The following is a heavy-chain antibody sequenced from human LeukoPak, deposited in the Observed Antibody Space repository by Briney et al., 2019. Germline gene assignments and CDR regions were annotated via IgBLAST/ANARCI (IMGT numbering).Heavy chain of an antibody. CDR3: ARRHWGPIDY. V-gene: IGHV4-59*08. Sequence: SETLSLTCTVSGGSISSYYWSWIRQPPGKGLEWIGYIYYSGSTNYNPSLKSRVAISVDTSKNQFSLKLSSVTAADTAVYYCARRHWGPIDYCGQGTLVTVSS. CDR1: GGSISSYY. J-gene: IGHJ4*02. D-gene: IGHD7-27*01. CDR2: IYYSGST.